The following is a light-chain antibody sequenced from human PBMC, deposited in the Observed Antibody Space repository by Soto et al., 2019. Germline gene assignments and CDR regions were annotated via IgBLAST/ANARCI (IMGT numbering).Light chain of an antibody. J-gene: IGKJ4*01. V-gene: IGKV3-15*01. CDR1: QSVSSH. Sequence: QAPAPLSLPPGGRAPLSYGCSQSVSSHFAWYQQTPGQAPRLLIYGASTRATGIPVRFSGSGSGTEFTLTITSLQSEPFAAYYCQQYNSLPPTLGGGTKVDIK. CDR2: GAS. CDR3: QQYNSLPPT.